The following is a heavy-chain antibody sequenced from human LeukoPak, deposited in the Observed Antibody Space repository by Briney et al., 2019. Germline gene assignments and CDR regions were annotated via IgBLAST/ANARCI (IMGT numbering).Heavy chain of an antibody. CDR2: INGSGGST. D-gene: IGHD6-6*01. Sequence: GSLRLSCAASGFTFSSYAMSWVRQAPGKGLEWVSAINGSGGSTYYADSVKGRFTISRVNSKSTLYLQMNSLRAEDTAVYYCAKSIPYSSTSNGGQGTLVSVSS. CDR3: AKSIPYSSTSN. CDR1: GFTFSSYA. J-gene: IGHJ4*02. V-gene: IGHV3-23*01.